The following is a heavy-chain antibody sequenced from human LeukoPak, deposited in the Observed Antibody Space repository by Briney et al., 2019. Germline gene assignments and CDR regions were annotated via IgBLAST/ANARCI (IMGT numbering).Heavy chain of an antibody. V-gene: IGHV4-61*01. Sequence: SETLSLTCTVSGGSVNSGSYYWNWIRQPPGKGLEWIGYIYYSGSTNYNPSLKSRVTISVYTSKNQFSLKLSSVTAADTAVYYCARAAYSGSYHSDYWGQGTLATVSS. D-gene: IGHD1-26*01. CDR1: GGSVNSGSYY. CDR3: ARAAYSGSYHSDY. CDR2: IYYSGST. J-gene: IGHJ4*02.